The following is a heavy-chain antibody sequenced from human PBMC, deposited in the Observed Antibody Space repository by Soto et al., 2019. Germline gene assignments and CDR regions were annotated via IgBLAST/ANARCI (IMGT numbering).Heavy chain of an antibody. D-gene: IGHD3-3*01. CDR2: ISSSGSTI. CDR1: GFTFSDYY. V-gene: IGHV3-11*01. Sequence: GGSLRLSCAASGFTFSDYYMSWIRQAPGKGLEWVSYISSSGSTIYYADSVKGRFTISRDNAKNSLYLQMNSLRAEDTAVYYCARVGGFLEWLLKPPPYYMDVWGKGTTVTVSS. J-gene: IGHJ6*03. CDR3: ARVGGFLEWLLKPPPYYMDV.